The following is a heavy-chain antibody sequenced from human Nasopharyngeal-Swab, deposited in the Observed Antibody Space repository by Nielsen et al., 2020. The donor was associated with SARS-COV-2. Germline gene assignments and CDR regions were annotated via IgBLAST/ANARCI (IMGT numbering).Heavy chain of an antibody. CDR2: ISYDGSNK. D-gene: IGHD2-2*01. CDR1: GFTVSSNE. V-gene: IGHV3-30*18. Sequence: GESLKISCAASGFTVSSNEMSWVRQAPGKGLEWVAVISYDGSNKYYADSVKGRFTISRDNSKNTLYLQMNSLRAGDTAVYYCAKLAYCSSTSCYEGVFDYWGQGTLVTVSS. CDR3: AKLAYCSSTSCYEGVFDY. J-gene: IGHJ4*02.